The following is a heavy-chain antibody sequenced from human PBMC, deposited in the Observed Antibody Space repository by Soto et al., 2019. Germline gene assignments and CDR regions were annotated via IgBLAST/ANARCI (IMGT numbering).Heavy chain of an antibody. J-gene: IGHJ4*02. CDR3: ARSYRRYSGYDMGFDY. CDR2: IYYSGST. Sequence: SETLSLTCTVSGGSISSYYWSWIRQPPGKGLEWIGYIYYSGSTNYNPSLKSRVTISVDTSKNQFSLKLSSVTAADTAVYYCARSYRRYSGYDMGFDYWGQGTLVTVSS. CDR1: GGSISSYY. V-gene: IGHV4-59*01. D-gene: IGHD5-12*01.